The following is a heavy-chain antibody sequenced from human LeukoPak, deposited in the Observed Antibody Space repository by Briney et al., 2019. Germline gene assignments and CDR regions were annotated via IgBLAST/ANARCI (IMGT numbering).Heavy chain of an antibody. J-gene: IGHJ4*02. CDR3: ARTLIGITRTAHFDY. V-gene: IGHV1-8*03. CDR2: MNPNSGNT. Sequence: ASVKVSCKASGYTFTSYDINWVRQATGQGLEWMGWMNPNSGNTGYAQKFQGRVTITRNTSISTAYMEPSSLRSEDTAVYYCARTLIGITRTAHFDYWGQGTLVTVSS. D-gene: IGHD3-10*01. CDR1: GYTFTSYD.